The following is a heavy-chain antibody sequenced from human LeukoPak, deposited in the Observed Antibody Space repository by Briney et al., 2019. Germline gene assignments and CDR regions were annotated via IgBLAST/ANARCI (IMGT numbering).Heavy chain of an antibody. CDR3: ARDQVRGGTPTFDY. Sequence: PGGSLRLSCAASGFTFSSYGMHWVRQAPGKGLEWVAVIWYDGSNKYYADSVKGRFTISRDNSKNTLYLQMNSLRAEDTAVYYCARDQVRGGTPTFDYWGQGTLVTVSS. J-gene: IGHJ4*02. D-gene: IGHD3-16*01. CDR1: GFTFSSYG. V-gene: IGHV3-33*01. CDR2: IWYDGSNK.